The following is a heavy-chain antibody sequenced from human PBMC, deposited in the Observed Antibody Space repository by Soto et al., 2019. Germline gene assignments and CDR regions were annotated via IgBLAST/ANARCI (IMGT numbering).Heavy chain of an antibody. CDR2: IIPIFGTA. J-gene: IGHJ5*02. CDR1: GGTFSSYA. CDR3: ARDLGRGYCGGDCYSGWFDP. Sequence: QVQLVQSGAEVKKPGSSVKVSCKASGGTFSSYAISWVRQAPGQGLEWMGGIIPIFGTANYAQKFQGRVTSTADESTSTAYMELSSLRSEDTAVYYCARDLGRGYCGGDCYSGWFDPWGQGTLVTVSS. D-gene: IGHD2-21*02. V-gene: IGHV1-69*12.